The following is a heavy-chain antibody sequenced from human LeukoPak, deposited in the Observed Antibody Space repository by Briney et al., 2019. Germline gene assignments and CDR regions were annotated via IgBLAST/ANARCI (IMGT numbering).Heavy chain of an antibody. V-gene: IGHV3-43*02. J-gene: IGHJ5*01. Sequence: RPGGSLRLSCAAPGFSFDDYAIHWVRQAPGKGLEWVSLISGDGGSTFYAEPVKGRFTISRDNSKNSLYLQMSSLRSEDTALYYCARESDSSGWYDSWGQGTLVTVSS. CDR1: GFSFDDYA. CDR2: ISGDGGST. D-gene: IGHD3-22*01. CDR3: ARESDSSGWYDS.